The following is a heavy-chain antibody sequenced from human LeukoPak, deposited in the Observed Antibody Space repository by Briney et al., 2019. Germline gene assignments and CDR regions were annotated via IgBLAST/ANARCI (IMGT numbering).Heavy chain of an antibody. D-gene: IGHD3-22*01. CDR1: GGSISSYY. J-gene: IGHJ4*02. CDR2: IYTSGST. V-gene: IGHV4-4*07. Sequence: SETLSLTCTVSGGSISSYYWSWIRQPAGKGLEWIRRIYTSGSTNYNPSLKSRVTMSVDTSKNQFSLRLSSVTAADTAVYYCARGNGDYYDSSGYYPTLDYWGQGTLVTVSS. CDR3: ARGNGDYYDSSGYYPTLDY.